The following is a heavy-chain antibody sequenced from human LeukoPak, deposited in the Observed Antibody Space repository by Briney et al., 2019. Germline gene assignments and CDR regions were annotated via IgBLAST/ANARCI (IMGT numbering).Heavy chain of an antibody. Sequence: PGGSLRLSCAASGFTFSSYAMSWVRQAPGKGLEWVSPIGGSGVTTYYADSVKGRFTISRDNSRSTLHLQMNSLRAEDTAVYHCAKDALSGWYGYSDYWGQGTLVTVSS. CDR1: GFTFSSYA. V-gene: IGHV3-23*01. J-gene: IGHJ4*02. CDR2: IGGSGVTT. D-gene: IGHD6-19*01. CDR3: AKDALSGWYGYSDY.